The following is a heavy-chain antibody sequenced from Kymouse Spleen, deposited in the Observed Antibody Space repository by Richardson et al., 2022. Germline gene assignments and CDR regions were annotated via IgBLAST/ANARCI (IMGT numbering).Heavy chain of an antibody. J-gene: IGHJ4*02. CDR3: ARLSEYSSSYYFDY. CDR2: INHSGST. Sequence: QVQLQQWGAGLLKPSETLSLTCAVYGGSFSGYYWSWIRQPPGKGLEWIGEINHSGSTNYNPSLKSRVTISVDTSKNQFSLKLSSVTAADTAVYYCARLSEYSSSYYFDYWGQGTLVTVSS. D-gene: IGHD6-6*01. V-gene: IGHV4-34*01. CDR1: GGSFSGYY.